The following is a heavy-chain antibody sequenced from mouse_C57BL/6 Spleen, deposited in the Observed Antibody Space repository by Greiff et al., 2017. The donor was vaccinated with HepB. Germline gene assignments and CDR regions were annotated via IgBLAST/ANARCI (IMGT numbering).Heavy chain of an antibody. CDR3: ARSGSSLYYFDY. CDR2: IDPSDSYT. V-gene: IGHV1-50*01. CDR1: GYTFTSYW. D-gene: IGHD1-1*01. Sequence: QVQLQQPGAELVKPGASVKLSCKASGYTFTSYWMQWVKQRPGQGLEWIGEIDPSDSYTNYNQKFKGKATLTVDTSSSTAYMQLSSLTSEDSAVYYCARSGSSLYYFDYWGQGTTLTVSS. J-gene: IGHJ2*01.